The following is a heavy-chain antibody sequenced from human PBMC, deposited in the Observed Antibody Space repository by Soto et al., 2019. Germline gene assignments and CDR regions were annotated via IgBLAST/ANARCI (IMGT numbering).Heavy chain of an antibody. CDR3: ARDGYDFWSGSYYYYGMDV. D-gene: IGHD3-3*01. Sequence: SETLSLTCTVSGGSISSDGSYWSWIRQHPGKGLEWIGCLFYSGSTYYNPSLKSRVTISVDTSKNQYSLKLSSVTAADTAVYYCARDGYDFWSGSYYYYGMDVWGQGTTVTVSS. J-gene: IGHJ6*02. V-gene: IGHV4-31*03. CDR1: GGSISSDGSY. CDR2: LFYSGST.